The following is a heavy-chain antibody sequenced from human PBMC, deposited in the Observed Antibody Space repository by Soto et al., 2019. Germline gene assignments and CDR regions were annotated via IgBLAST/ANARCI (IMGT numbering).Heavy chain of an antibody. CDR2: TYYRSKWYN. V-gene: IGHV6-1*01. J-gene: IGHJ4*02. Sequence: SQTLSLTCAISGDSVSDNSAASNCIRQSPSRALEWLGRTYYRSKWYNDYAVSVKSRITVTPDTSKNQFSLHLNSVTPEDTAVYYCAREFPYHVGSDSYLDYWGQGALVTVSS. CDR1: GDSVSDNSAA. CDR3: AREFPYHVGSDSYLDY. D-gene: IGHD6-19*01.